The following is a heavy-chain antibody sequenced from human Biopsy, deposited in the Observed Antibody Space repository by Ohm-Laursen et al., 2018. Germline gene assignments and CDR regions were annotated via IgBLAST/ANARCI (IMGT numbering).Heavy chain of an antibody. J-gene: IGHJ4*02. Sequence: ATQTLTLTCAISGDSVSSNRAAWNWIRQSPSRGLEWLGRTFYRAKWYTDFAVSVKSRITLTPDPSTNQFSLQLNSVTPDDTAVYYCARSGSDSLNYYFDFWGQGTLVTVSS. V-gene: IGHV6-1*01. CDR3: ARSGSDSLNYYFDF. CDR2: TFYRAKWYT. D-gene: IGHD2-21*02. CDR1: GDSVSSNRAA.